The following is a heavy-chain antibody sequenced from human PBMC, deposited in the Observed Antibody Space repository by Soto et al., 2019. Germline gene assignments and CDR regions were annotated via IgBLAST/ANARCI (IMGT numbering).Heavy chain of an antibody. CDR3: AKVRTLLGYCSGGSCYGWFDP. J-gene: IGHJ5*02. Sequence: SLRLSCAASGFTFSSYAMSWVRQAPGKGLEWVSAISGSGGSTYYADSVKGRFTISRDNSKNTLYLQMNSLRAEDTAVYYCAKVRTLLGYCSGGSCYGWFDPWGQGTLVTVSS. V-gene: IGHV3-23*01. CDR1: GFTFSSYA. CDR2: ISGSGGST. D-gene: IGHD2-15*01.